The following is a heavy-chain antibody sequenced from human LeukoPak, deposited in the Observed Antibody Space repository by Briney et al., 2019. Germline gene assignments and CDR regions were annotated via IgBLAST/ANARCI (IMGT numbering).Heavy chain of an antibody. CDR3: ARVLSGSYFDAFDI. D-gene: IGHD1-26*01. V-gene: IGHV4-38-2*02. CDR2: IYHSGST. J-gene: IGHJ3*02. CDR1: GGSISRYY. Sequence: SETLSLTCTVSGGSISRYYWSWIRQPPGKGLEWIGSIYHSGSTYYNPSLKSRVTISVDTSKNQFSLKLSSVTAADTAVYYCARVLSGSYFDAFDIWGQGTMVTVSS.